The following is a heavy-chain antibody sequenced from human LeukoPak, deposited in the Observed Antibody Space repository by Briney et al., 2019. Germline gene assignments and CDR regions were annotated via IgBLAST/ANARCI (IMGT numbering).Heavy chain of an antibody. V-gene: IGHV4-30-2*01. D-gene: IGHD6-13*01. CDR1: GGSISSGGYS. J-gene: IGHJ6*02. CDR2: IYHSGST. CDR3: ARGPSRGYSSSYGMDV. Sequence: SETLSLTCAVSGGSISSGGYSWSWIRQPPGKGLEWIGYIYHSGSTYYNPSLKSRVTISVDTSKNQFSLKLSSVTAADTAVYYCARGPSRGYSSSYGMDVWGQGTTVTVSS.